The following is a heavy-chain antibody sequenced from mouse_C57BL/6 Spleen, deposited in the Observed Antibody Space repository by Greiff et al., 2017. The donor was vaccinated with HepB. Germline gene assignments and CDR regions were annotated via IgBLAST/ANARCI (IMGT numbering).Heavy chain of an antibody. J-gene: IGHJ3*01. CDR1: GFTFSDYG. V-gene: IGHV5-17*01. Sequence: EVKLVESGGGLVKPGGSLKLSCAASGFTFSDYGMHWVRQAPEKGLEWVAYISSGSSTIYYADTVKGRVTISRDNAKNTLFLQLTSLRSEDTAMYYCARRYSNYGAWFAYWGQGTLVTVSA. D-gene: IGHD2-5*01. CDR3: ARRYSNYGAWFAY. CDR2: ISSGSSTI.